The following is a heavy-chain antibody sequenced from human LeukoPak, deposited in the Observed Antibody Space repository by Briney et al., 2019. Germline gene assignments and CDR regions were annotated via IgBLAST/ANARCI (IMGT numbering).Heavy chain of an antibody. Sequence: GRSLRLSCAPSGFTFSRHGMHWVRQAPGKGLEWVAIISNDGSRKYYAHSVEGRFTISRDNSKNTLYLQMDSLRAEDTAVYYCARFFSEKPRYYDSSGYSPRHYYYYYGMDVWGQGTTVTVSS. CDR3: ARFFSEKPRYYDSSGYSPRHYYYYYGMDV. V-gene: IGHV3-30*03. D-gene: IGHD3-22*01. CDR1: GFTFSRHG. J-gene: IGHJ6*02. CDR2: ISNDGSRK.